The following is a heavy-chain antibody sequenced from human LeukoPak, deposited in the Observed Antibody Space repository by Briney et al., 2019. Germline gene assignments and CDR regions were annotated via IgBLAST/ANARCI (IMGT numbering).Heavy chain of an antibody. J-gene: IGHJ6*03. CDR1: GGSISSYY. CDR2: IYTSGST. Sequence: SETLSLTCTVSGGSISSYYWSWIRQPPGKGLEWIGYIYTSGSTNYNPSLKSRVTISVDTSKNQFSLKLSSVTAADTAVYYCARLAEPYYYYMDVWGKGTTVTVSS. CDR3: ARLAEPYYYYMDV. D-gene: IGHD1-14*01. V-gene: IGHV4-4*09.